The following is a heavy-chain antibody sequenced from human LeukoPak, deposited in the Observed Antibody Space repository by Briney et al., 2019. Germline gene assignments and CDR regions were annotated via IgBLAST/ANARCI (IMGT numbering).Heavy chain of an antibody. D-gene: IGHD3-10*01. V-gene: IGHV4-4*07. J-gene: IGHJ6*03. CDR2: IYTSGST. Sequence: SETLSLTCTVSGGSISSYYWSWIRQPAGKGLEWIGRIYTSGSTNYNPSLKSRVTMSVDTSKNQFSLKLSSVTAEDTAVYYCAKGGSGSYYKILARNYYYYMDVWGKGTTVTISS. CDR3: AKGGSGSYYKILARNYYYYMDV. CDR1: GGSISSYY.